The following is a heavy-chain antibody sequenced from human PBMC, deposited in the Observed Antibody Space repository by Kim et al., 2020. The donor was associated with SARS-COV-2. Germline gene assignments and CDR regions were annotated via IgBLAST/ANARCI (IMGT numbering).Heavy chain of an antibody. CDR2: IYYSGST. V-gene: IGHV4-59*01. Sequence: SETLSLTCTVSGGSISSYYWSWIRQPPGKGLEWIGYIYYSGSTNYNPSLKSRVTISVDTSKNQFSLKLSSVTAADTAVYYCARDLSSGWYADYYGMDVWGQGTTVTVSS. CDR1: GGSISSYY. CDR3: ARDLSSGWYADYYGMDV. D-gene: IGHD6-19*01. J-gene: IGHJ6*02.